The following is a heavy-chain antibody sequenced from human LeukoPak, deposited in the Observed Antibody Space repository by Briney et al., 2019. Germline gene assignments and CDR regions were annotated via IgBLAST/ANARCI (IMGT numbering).Heavy chain of an antibody. V-gene: IGHV3-15*01. Sequence: KPGGSLRLSCAASGFIFSDVWMHWVRQAPGKGLEWVGRIKSNTDGCTTDYAATVKSTLTISREDSKNTLYLQMNSLKAEDAAVYYCATGNCSGGSCHAFDIWGQGTMVTVSS. J-gene: IGHJ3*02. CDR3: ATGNCSGGSCHAFDI. CDR1: GFIFSDVW. CDR2: IKSNTDGCTT. D-gene: IGHD2-15*01.